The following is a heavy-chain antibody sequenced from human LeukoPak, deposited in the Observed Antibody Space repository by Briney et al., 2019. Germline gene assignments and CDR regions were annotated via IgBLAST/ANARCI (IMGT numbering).Heavy chain of an antibody. CDR3: ARWGLGYCSSTSCYTYYYYGMDV. CDR1: GGSFSGYY. CDR2: INHSGST. Sequence: SETLPLTCAVYGGSFSGYYWSWIRQPPGKGLEWIGEINHSGSTNYNPSLKSRVTISVDTSKNQFSLKLSSVTAADTAVYYCARWGLGYCSSTSCYTYYYYGMDVWGQGTTVTVSS. J-gene: IGHJ6*02. V-gene: IGHV4-34*01. D-gene: IGHD2-2*02.